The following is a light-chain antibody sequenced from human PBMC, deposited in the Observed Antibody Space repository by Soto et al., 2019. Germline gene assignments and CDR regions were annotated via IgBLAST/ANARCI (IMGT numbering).Light chain of an antibody. CDR3: SSYAGSYNFLV. CDR2: RNN. Sequence: QSVLTQPPSASGTPGQRVTISCSGSSSNIGSNYVYWYQQLPGTAPKLLIYRNNQRPSGVPDRFSGSKSGNTASLTVSGLQAEDEADYHCSSYAGSYNFLVFGGGTKLTVL. CDR1: SSNIGSNY. V-gene: IGLV1-47*01. J-gene: IGLJ2*01.